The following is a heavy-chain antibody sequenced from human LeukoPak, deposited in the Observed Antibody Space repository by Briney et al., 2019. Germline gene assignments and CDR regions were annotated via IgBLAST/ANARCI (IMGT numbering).Heavy chain of an antibody. D-gene: IGHD5-18*01. CDR3: TRGDTAMDH. J-gene: IGHJ4*02. V-gene: IGHV3-49*04. CDR2: IRSKAYGGTT. CDR1: GFTFGDYA. Sequence: GGSLRLSCTASGFTFGDYAMSWVRQAPGKGLEWVGFIRSKAYGGTTEYAASVKGRFTISRDDSKSIAYLQMNSLKTEDTAVYYCTRGDTAMDHWGQGTLVTVSS.